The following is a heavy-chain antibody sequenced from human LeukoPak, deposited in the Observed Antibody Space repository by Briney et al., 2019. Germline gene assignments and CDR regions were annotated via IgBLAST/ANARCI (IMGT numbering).Heavy chain of an antibody. D-gene: IGHD2-15*01. V-gene: IGHV4-34*01. CDR1: GGSFSGYY. Sequence: SETLSLTCAVYGGSFSGYYWSWIRQPPGKGLEWIGEINHSGSTNYNPSLKSRVTISVDASKNHFSLKLSSVTAADTAVYYCARGRRVVVAATGGWFDPWGQGTLVTVSS. CDR3: ARGRRVVVAATGGWFDP. CDR2: INHSGST. J-gene: IGHJ5*02.